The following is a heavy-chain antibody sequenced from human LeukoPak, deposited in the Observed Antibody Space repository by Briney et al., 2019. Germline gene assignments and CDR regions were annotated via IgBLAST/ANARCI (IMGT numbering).Heavy chain of an antibody. Sequence: PGRSLRLSCAASGFTFSSYAMHWVRQAPGKGLEWVAVIWYDRGNKYYADSVKGRFTISRDNSKHTLYLQVNSLRAEDTAVYFCARENAEMAFDIWGQGTMITVSS. D-gene: IGHD5-24*01. CDR1: GFTFSSYA. CDR3: ARENAEMAFDI. V-gene: IGHV3-33*01. J-gene: IGHJ3*02. CDR2: IWYDRGNK.